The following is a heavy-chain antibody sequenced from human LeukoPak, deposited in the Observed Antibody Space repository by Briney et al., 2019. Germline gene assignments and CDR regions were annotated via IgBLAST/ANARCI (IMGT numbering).Heavy chain of an antibody. CDR3: ARDSGLDSFDY. D-gene: IGHD3-22*01. CDR1: GGSFSGDYY. V-gene: IGHV4-30-4*08. J-gene: IGHJ4*02. Sequence: SETLSLTCAVYGGSFSGDYYWSWIRQPPGKGLEWIGYIYYSGSTYYNPSLKSRVTISVDTSKNQFSLKLSSVTAADTAVYYCARDSGLDSFDYWGQGTLVTVSS. CDR2: IYYSGST.